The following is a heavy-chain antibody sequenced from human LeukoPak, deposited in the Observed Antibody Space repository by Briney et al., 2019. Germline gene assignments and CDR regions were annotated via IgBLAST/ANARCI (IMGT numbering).Heavy chain of an antibody. CDR2: IRYDGSNK. D-gene: IGHD3-3*01. Sequence: GGSLRLSCAASGFTFSSYWMSWVRQAPGKGLEWVAFIRYDGSNKYYADSVKGRFTISRDNSKNTLYLQMNSLRAEDTAVYYCARKFWSGYYTYDAFDIWGQGTMVTVAS. J-gene: IGHJ3*02. CDR1: GFTFSSYW. V-gene: IGHV3-30*02. CDR3: ARKFWSGYYTYDAFDI.